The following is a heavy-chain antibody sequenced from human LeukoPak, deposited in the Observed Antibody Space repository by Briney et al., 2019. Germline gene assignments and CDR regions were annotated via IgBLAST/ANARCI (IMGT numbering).Heavy chain of an antibody. J-gene: IGHJ3*02. V-gene: IGHV1-18*01. CDR3: ARDERAAAGHDAFDI. D-gene: IGHD6-13*01. CDR1: GYTFTSYG. CDR2: ISAYNGNT. Sequence: ASVKVSCKASGYTFTSYGICWVRQAPGQGLEWMGWISAYNGNTNYAQKIQGRVTMTTDTSTSTAYMELRSLRSDDTAVYYCARDERAAAGHDAFDIWGQGTMVTVSS.